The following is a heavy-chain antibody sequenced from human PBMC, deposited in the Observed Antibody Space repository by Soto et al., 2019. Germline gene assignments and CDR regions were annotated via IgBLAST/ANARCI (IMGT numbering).Heavy chain of an antibody. CDR2: IYYSGST. Sequence: QLQLQESGPGLVKPSETLSLTCTVSGGSISSSSYYWGWIRQPPGKGPEWIGSIYYSGSTYYNPSLMSRVTISVDTPKNHFSLRLSSVTAADTAVYYCARHTVIVGSMGYWGQGTLVTVSS. V-gene: IGHV4-39*01. D-gene: IGHD1-26*01. CDR3: ARHTVIVGSMGY. CDR1: GGSISSSSYY. J-gene: IGHJ4*02.